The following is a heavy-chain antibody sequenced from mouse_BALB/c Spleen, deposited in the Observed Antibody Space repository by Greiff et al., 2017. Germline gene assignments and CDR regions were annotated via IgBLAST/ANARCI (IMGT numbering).Heavy chain of an antibody. J-gene: IGHJ1*01. V-gene: IGHV5-17*02. Sequence: SGGGLVQPGGSRKLSCAASGFTFSSFGMHWVRQAPEKGLEWVAYISSGSSTIYYADTVKGRFTISRDNPKNTLFLQMTSLRSEDTAMYYCARGNGNYPRYWYFDVWGAGTTVTVSS. D-gene: IGHD2-1*01. CDR2: ISSGSSTI. CDR3: ARGNGNYPRYWYFDV. CDR1: GFTFSSFG.